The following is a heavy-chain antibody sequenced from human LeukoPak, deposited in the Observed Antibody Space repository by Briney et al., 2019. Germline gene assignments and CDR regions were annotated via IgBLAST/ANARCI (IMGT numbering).Heavy chain of an antibody. CDR3: ARAGGNSWFDP. D-gene: IGHD3-16*01. CDR2: INPNSGGT. Sequence: ASVKVSCKASGYTFTGYYMHWVRQAPGQGLEWMGWINPNSGGTNYAQKFQGRVTVTRDTSISTAYMELTSLRSDDTAIYYCARAGGNSWFDPWGQGTLVTVSS. J-gene: IGHJ5*01. V-gene: IGHV1-2*02. CDR1: GYTFTGYY.